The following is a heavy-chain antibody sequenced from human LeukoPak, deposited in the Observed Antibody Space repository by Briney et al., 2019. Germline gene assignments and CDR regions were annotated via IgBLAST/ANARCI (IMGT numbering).Heavy chain of an antibody. Sequence: SVKVSCKASGGTFSSYAISWVRQAPGQGLEWMGRIIPILGIANYAQKFQGRVTITADKSTSTAYMELSSLRPEDTAVYYCARDLGYCSSTSCSDYWGQGTLVTVSS. CDR1: GGTFSSYA. CDR2: IIPILGIA. V-gene: IGHV1-69*04. CDR3: ARDLGYCSSTSCSDY. D-gene: IGHD2-2*01. J-gene: IGHJ4*02.